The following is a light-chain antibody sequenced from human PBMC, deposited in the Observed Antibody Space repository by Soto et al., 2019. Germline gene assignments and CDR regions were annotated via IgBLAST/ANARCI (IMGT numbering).Light chain of an antibody. Sequence: LQLPQSPSSLSSSVGDRVVMTCRSSQSISKYLNWYQHKPGKVPTRLIYAASSLQSGVPSRFSGSGAGTEFSLTITSLQPEDVATYYCRQSGDTPPWTFGPGTKVDIK. J-gene: IGKJ1*01. CDR3: RQSGDTPPWT. CDR2: AAS. CDR1: QSISKY. V-gene: IGKV1-39*01.